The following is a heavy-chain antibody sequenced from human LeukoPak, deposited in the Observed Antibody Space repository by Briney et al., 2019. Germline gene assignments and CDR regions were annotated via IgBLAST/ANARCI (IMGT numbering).Heavy chain of an antibody. J-gene: IGHJ4*02. D-gene: IGHD3-16*02. Sequence: SETLSLTCTVSGGSVSSYYWSWIRQPPGKGLEWIGEINHSGSTNYNPSLKSRVTISVDTSKNQFSLKLSSVTAADTAVYYCARGPRLYDYVWGSYRLEKRFFDYWGQGTLVTVSS. CDR1: GGSVSSYY. V-gene: IGHV4-34*01. CDR3: ARGPRLYDYVWGSYRLEKRFFDY. CDR2: INHSGST.